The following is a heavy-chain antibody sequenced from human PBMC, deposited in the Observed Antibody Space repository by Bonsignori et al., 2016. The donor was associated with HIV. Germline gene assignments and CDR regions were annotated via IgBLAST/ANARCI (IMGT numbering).Heavy chain of an antibody. J-gene: IGHJ5*02. D-gene: IGHD6-6*01. CDR2: IYYSGST. CDR3: ARHGYSSSSRRWFDP. CDR1: GGSISSSGYY. V-gene: IGHV4-39*01. Sequence: QLQLQESGPGLVKPSETLSLTCTVSGGSISSSGYYWGWIRQPPGKGLEWIGSIYYSGSTYYNPSLKSRVTISVDTSKNQFSLKLSSVTAADTAVYYCARHGYSSSSRRWFDPWGQGTLVTVS.